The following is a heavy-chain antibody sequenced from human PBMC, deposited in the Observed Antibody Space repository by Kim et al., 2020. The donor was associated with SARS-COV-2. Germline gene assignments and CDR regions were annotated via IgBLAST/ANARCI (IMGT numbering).Heavy chain of an antibody. Sequence: SVKVSCKASGGTFSSYAISWVRQAPGQGLEWMGGIIPIFGTANYAQKFQGRVTITADESTSTAYMELSSLRSEDTAVYYCARDGIAVAGTGDYWGQGTLVTVSS. V-gene: IGHV1-69*13. CDR2: IIPIFGTA. CDR1: GGTFSSYA. J-gene: IGHJ4*02. D-gene: IGHD6-19*01. CDR3: ARDGIAVAGTGDY.